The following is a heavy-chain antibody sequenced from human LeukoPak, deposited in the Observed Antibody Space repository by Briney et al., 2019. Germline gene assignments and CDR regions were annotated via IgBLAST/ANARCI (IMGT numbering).Heavy chain of an antibody. V-gene: IGHV4-34*01. CDR2: INHSGST. Sequence: SETLSLTCAVYGGSFSGYYWSWTRQPPGKGLEWIGEINHSGSTNYNPSLKSRVSISVDTSRNQFSLKLSSVTAADTAVYYCATNPGGYCSSTRCYGEAPWGQGTLVTVSS. J-gene: IGHJ5*02. D-gene: IGHD2-2*01. CDR3: ATNPGGYCSSTRCYGEAP. CDR1: GGSFSGYY.